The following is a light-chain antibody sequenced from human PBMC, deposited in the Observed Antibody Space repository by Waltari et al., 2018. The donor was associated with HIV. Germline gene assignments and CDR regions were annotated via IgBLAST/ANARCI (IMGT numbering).Light chain of an antibody. CDR1: SSDVGGYNY. CDR3: SSYTSSSTLV. Sequence: QSALTQPASVSGSPGQSITISCTGTSSDVGGYNYVSGYQQHPGKAPKLMIYDVSNRPSGVSNLFSGSKSGNTASLTISGLQAEDETDYYCSSYTSSSTLVFGGGTKLTVL. V-gene: IGLV2-14*01. CDR2: DVS. J-gene: IGLJ2*01.